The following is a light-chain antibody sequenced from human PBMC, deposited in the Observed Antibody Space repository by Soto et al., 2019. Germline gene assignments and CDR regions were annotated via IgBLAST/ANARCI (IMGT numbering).Light chain of an antibody. V-gene: IGKV1-12*02. CDR3: QQANSFPFS. Sequence: IQMTQSTSSMSASIGDRVTITCRSSQGINTWLAWYQQKPGKAPKLLIYAASTLQSGVPSRFSGSGSGTACTLTISSLQPEEFATYYCQQANSFPFSFGPGNKVDIK. CDR2: AAS. CDR1: QGINTW. J-gene: IGKJ3*01.